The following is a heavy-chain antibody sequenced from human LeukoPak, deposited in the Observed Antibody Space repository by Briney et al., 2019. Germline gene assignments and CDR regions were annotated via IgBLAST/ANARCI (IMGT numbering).Heavy chain of an antibody. V-gene: IGHV1-69*05. CDR2: TSSMFATA. Sequence: GASVKVSCKASGGTFSTFAISWVRQAPGQGLEWMGGTSSMFATANYAQKFQARVSFTTDESTSTAYMELSSLRSEDTAVYYCARGARYGDYDTYWYFHLWGRGTLVTVSS. CDR3: ARGARYGDYDTYWYFHL. CDR1: GGTFSTFA. J-gene: IGHJ2*01. D-gene: IGHD4-17*01.